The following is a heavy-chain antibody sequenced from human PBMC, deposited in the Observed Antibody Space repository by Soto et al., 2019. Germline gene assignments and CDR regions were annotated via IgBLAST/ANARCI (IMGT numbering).Heavy chain of an antibody. Sequence: GAAVKVSFKSSGGTFISYAISWVGQAPGQGLEWMGGIIPIFGTANYAQKFQGRVTITADESTSTAYMELSSLRSEDTAVYYCARANYDILTGYLGDYYYYGMDVWGQGTTVTVSS. CDR2: IIPIFGTA. CDR1: GGTFISYA. CDR3: ARANYDILTGYLGDYYYYGMDV. D-gene: IGHD3-9*01. V-gene: IGHV1-69*01. J-gene: IGHJ6*02.